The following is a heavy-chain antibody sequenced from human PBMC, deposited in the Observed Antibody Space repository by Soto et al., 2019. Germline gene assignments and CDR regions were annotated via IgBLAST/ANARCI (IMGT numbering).Heavy chain of an antibody. CDR1: GGTFSSYA. CDR3: ARAGLYFGWLLDYYGMDV. V-gene: IGHV1-69*13. Sequence: SVKVSCKASGGTFSSYAISWVRQAPGQGLEWMGGIIPIFGTANYAQKFQGRVTITADESTSTAYMELSSLRSEDTAVYSCARAGLYFGWLLDYYGMDVWDQGPTVTVSS. D-gene: IGHD3-9*01. CDR2: IIPIFGTA. J-gene: IGHJ6*02.